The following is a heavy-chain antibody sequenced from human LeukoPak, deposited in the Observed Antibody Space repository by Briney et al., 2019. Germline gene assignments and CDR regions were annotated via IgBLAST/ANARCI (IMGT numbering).Heavy chain of an antibody. CDR2: TKNSASTI. CDR3: ARGHYGLDA. Sequence: GGSLRLSCAASGFTFSSYAMSWVRQAPGKGLEWVSYTKNSASTIYYADSVKGRFTISRDNAKNSLFLQMDSLRAEDTAVYYCARGHYGLDAWGQGTTVTVSS. CDR1: GFTFSSYA. V-gene: IGHV3-48*04. J-gene: IGHJ6*02.